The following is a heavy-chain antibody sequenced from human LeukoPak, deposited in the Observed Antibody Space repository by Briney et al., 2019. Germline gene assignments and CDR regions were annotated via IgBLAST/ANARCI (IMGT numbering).Heavy chain of an antibody. CDR2: THHSGAT. D-gene: IGHD5-18*01. Sequence: PSETLSLTCSVSGVSITSNYWSWIRQPPGKGLEWLGYTHHSGATSYNPSLKSRSTMSLDTSNNQFSLKLSSVTAADTAVYSCARSSGHSYGDFDYWGQGNLVTVSS. CDR3: ARSSGHSYGDFDY. V-gene: IGHV4-59*01. CDR1: GVSITSNY. J-gene: IGHJ4*02.